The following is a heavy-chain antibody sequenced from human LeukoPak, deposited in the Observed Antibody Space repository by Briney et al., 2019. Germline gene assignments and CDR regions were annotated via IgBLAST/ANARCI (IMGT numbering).Heavy chain of an antibody. J-gene: IGHJ4*02. D-gene: IGHD1-1*01. CDR3: AKEKPETTAFDY. Sequence: LPGGSLRLSCVASGFTFRTYPMTWVRQAPGKGLEWVAIISGSGGTTHYADSVKGRFTTSRDNFKNTLYLQMNSLRGEDTAVYHCAKEKPETTAFDYWGQGTLVTVSS. CDR1: GFTFRTYP. V-gene: IGHV3-23*01. CDR2: ISGSGGTT.